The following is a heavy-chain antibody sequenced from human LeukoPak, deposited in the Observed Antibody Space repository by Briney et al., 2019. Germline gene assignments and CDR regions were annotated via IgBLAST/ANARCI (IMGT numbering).Heavy chain of an antibody. Sequence: PSETLSLTCTVSGGSISSSSCYWGWIRQPPGKGLEWIGSIYYSGSTYYNPSLKSRVTISVDTSKNQFSLKLSSVTAADTAVYYCARVPWSTVTTFHFDYWGQGTLVTVSS. D-gene: IGHD4-17*01. CDR1: GGSISSSSCY. J-gene: IGHJ4*02. CDR2: IYYSGST. CDR3: ARVPWSTVTTFHFDY. V-gene: IGHV4-39*07.